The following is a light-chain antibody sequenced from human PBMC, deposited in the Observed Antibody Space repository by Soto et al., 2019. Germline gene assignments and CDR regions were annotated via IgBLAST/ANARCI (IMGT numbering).Light chain of an antibody. Sequence: EIAMTQSPDTLSVSPGERATLSCRASQSVSSSLAWYQQKPGQTPRLLIYGASTRATGIPARFSGSGSGTEFTLTISSLQSEDSAVYYCQQYNNWWTFGQGTKVEIK. J-gene: IGKJ1*01. CDR3: QQYNNWWT. CDR2: GAS. V-gene: IGKV3-15*01. CDR1: QSVSSS.